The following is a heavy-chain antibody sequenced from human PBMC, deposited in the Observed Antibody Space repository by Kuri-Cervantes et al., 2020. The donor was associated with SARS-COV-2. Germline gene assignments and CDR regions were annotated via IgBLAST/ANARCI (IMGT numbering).Heavy chain of an antibody. CDR3: ARDYYDSSGYAGYYYYYGMDV. D-gene: IGHD3-22*01. V-gene: IGHV4-34*01. CDR1: GGSFSGYY. J-gene: IGHJ6*02. Sequence: GSLRLSCAVYGGSFSGYYWSWIRQPPGKGLEWIGEINHSGSTNYNPSLKSRVTISVDTSKNQFSLKLSSATAADTAVYYCARDYYDSSGYAGYYYYYGMDVWGQGTTVTVSS. CDR2: INHSGST.